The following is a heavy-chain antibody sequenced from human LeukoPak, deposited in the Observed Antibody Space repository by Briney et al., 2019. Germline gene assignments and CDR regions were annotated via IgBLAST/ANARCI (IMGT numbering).Heavy chain of an antibody. CDR2: IHQSGNT. V-gene: IGHV4-59*04. CDR3: ARLGPYNWFDP. CDR1: GGSISSYY. J-gene: IGHJ5*02. Sequence: SETLSLTCTVSGGSISSYYWSWIRQPPGKGLECIGYIHQSGNTYYSPSLKSRVTISMDRSENQFSLKLNSVTAADTAVYFCARLGPYNWFDPWGQGTLVTVSS.